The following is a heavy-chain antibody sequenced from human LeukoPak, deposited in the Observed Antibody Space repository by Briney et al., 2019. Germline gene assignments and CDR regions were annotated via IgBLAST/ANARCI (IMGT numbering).Heavy chain of an antibody. V-gene: IGHV3-7*01. D-gene: IGHD2-21*01. J-gene: IGHJ4*02. CDR1: GFTFSSYL. CDR2: MKYDGSEI. Sequence: GGALRLSCAASGFTFSSYLMSWVRQAPGKGLEWVANMKYDGSEIYYVDSVKGRFTISRDNAMNSLFLQMNSLSAEERDVYYCARRGGYSLFDYWGQGTLVTVSS. CDR3: ARRGGYSLFDY.